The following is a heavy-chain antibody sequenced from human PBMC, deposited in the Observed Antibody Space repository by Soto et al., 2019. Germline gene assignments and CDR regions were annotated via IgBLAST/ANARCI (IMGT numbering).Heavy chain of an antibody. J-gene: IGHJ5*02. Sequence: EVQLVESGGGLVQPGGSLRLSCAASGFTVSSNYMSWVRQAPGKGLEWVSVIYSGGSTYYADSVKGRFTISRDNSKNTLYLQMNSLRAEDTAVYYCARDGRDCSGGSCLNWFDPWGQGTLVSVSS. D-gene: IGHD2-15*01. CDR2: IYSGGST. CDR3: ARDGRDCSGGSCLNWFDP. CDR1: GFTVSSNY. V-gene: IGHV3-66*01.